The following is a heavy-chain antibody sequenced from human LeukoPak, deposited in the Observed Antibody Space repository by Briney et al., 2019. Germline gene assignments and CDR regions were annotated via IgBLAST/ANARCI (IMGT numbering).Heavy chain of an antibody. V-gene: IGHV4-39*01. Sequence: TSETLSLTCTVSGGSISSSSYYWGWIRQPPGKGLEWIGSIYYSGSTYYNPSLKSRVTISVDTSKNQFSLELSSVTAADTAVYYCARRSQWLVSPGFDPWGQGTLVTVSS. D-gene: IGHD6-19*01. CDR1: GGSISSSSYY. CDR3: ARRSQWLVSPGFDP. J-gene: IGHJ5*02. CDR2: IYYSGST.